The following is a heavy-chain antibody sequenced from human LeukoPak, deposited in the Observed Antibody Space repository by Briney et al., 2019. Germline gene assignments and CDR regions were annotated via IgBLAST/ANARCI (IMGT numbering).Heavy chain of an antibody. V-gene: IGHV3-23*01. CDR2: ISSGGGAP. Sequence: GGSLRLSCGASAFTFSNYAMSWVRQAPGKGLEWVSAISSGGGAPYYADSVKGRFVMPRDNSKNTLYLQMNSLRAEDTAVYYCARVDTAMEDAFGIWGQGTMVTVSS. J-gene: IGHJ3*02. CDR3: ARVDTAMEDAFGI. D-gene: IGHD5-18*01. CDR1: AFTFSNYA.